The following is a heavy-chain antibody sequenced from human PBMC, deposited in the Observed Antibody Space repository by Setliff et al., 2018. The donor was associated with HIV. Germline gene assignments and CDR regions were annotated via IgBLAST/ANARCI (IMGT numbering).Heavy chain of an antibody. CDR3: AKAAVEMTTIAFGGPPGY. Sequence: AASVKVSCKASGGTFRSYSINWVRQAPGQGLEWMGTIIPFIDATHYAQSFQGRLTITADESSNTAYMELSSLRLHDTAVYYCAKAAVEMTTIAFGGPPGYWGQGTLVTVSS. CDR2: IIPFIDAT. V-gene: IGHV1-69*11. J-gene: IGHJ4*02. CDR1: GGTFRSYS. D-gene: IGHD3-16*01.